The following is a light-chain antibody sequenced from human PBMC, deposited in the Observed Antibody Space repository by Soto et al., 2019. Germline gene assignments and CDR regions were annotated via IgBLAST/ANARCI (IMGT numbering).Light chain of an antibody. CDR3: SSYTSSSTLV. CDR2: DVS. V-gene: IGLV2-14*01. Sequence: QSALTQPASVSGSPGQSITISCTGTSSDVGGYNYVSWYQQHPGKAPKLMIYDVSNRPSGVSNRFSGSKSGNTASLTISGLQAEDEAAYYCSSYTSSSTLVFGTGPKVTVL. J-gene: IGLJ1*01. CDR1: SSDVGGYNY.